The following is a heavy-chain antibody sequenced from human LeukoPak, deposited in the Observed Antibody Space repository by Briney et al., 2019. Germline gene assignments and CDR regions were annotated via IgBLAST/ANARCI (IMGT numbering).Heavy chain of an antibody. CDR2: IYYSGRT. D-gene: IGHD3-22*01. J-gene: IGHJ5*02. CDR3: ARGGRRTYYYDSSGYLNWFDP. Sequence: PSETLSLTCSVSGGSISSYYWSWIRQPPGKGLEWIGYIYYSGRTSYNPSLKSRVTISVDTSKNQFSLRLSSVTAADTAVYYCARGGRRTYYYDSSGYLNWFDPWGQGTLVTVSS. CDR1: GGSISSYY. V-gene: IGHV4-59*01.